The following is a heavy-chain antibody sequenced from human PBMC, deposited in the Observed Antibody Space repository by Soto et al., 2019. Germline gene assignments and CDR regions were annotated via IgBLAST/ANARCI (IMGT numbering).Heavy chain of an antibody. CDR2: IYSGGST. CDR1: GGAISGRSNY. CDR3: ARRHSATWLFDY. D-gene: IGHD3-9*01. V-gene: IGHV4-39*01. Sequence: SETLSLTCAVSGGAISGRSNYWGWIRQPPGKGLEYIGSIYSGGSTYYNPSLKSRVTLSVDATQNQFSLRLTSVTAADTAVYYCARRHSATWLFDYWAWEPWSPSPQ. J-gene: IGHJ4*02.